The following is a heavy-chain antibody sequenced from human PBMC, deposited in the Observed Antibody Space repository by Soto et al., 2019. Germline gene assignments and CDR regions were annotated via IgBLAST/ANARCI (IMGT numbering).Heavy chain of an antibody. CDR1: GFTFSDYY. CDR2: ISSSSGDT. J-gene: IGHJ6*02. CDR3: ASSIPPGDFWSGYSDYYYYGMDV. D-gene: IGHD3-3*01. V-gene: IGHV3-11*06. Sequence: GGSLRLSCAASGFTFSDYYMSWIRQAPGKGLEWVSYISSSSGDTNYADSVKGRFTISRDNAKNSLYLQMNSLRAEDTAVYYCASSIPPGDFWSGYSDYYYYGMDVWGQGTTVTVSS.